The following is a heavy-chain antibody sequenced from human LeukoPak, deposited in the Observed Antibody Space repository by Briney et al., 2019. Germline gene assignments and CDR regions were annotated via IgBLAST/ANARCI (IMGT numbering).Heavy chain of an antibody. Sequence: GASVKVSCKASGYTFTSYYMHWVRQAPGQGLEWLGIINPSGGSTSYAQKFQGRVTMTRDTSTSTVYMELRSLRSDDTAVYYCARDGCTSTSCPYYFDYWGQGTLVTVSS. V-gene: IGHV1-46*01. CDR2: INPSGGST. CDR3: ARDGCTSTSCPYYFDY. J-gene: IGHJ4*02. CDR1: GYTFTSYY. D-gene: IGHD2-2*01.